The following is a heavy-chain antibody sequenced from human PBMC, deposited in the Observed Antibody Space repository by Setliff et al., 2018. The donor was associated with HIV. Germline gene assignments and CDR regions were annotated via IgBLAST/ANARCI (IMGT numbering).Heavy chain of an antibody. CDR1: GGSISSGSYY. D-gene: IGHD5-18*01. V-gene: IGHV4-61*02. CDR2: IYTSGST. J-gene: IGHJ4*02. Sequence: KPSETLSLTCTVSGGSISSGSYYWSWIRQPAGKGLEWIGRIYTSGSTNYNPSLKSRVTISVDTSKNQFSRKLSSVTAADTAVYYCARLWDTELGDYWGQGTLVTVSS. CDR3: ARLWDTELGDY.